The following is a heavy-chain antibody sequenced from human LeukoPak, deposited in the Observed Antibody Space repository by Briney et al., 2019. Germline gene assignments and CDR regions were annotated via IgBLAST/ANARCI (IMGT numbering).Heavy chain of an antibody. V-gene: IGHV4-59*01. CDR2: IYYSGGT. CDR1: GGSINNYY. D-gene: IGHD2-8*01. Sequence: SETLSLTCTVSGGSINNYYWSWIRQSPGKGLEWIGYIYYSGGTDYNPSLKSRVTISVDTSKNQFSLKLSSVTAADTAVYYCARVGGSAGFVYASDAFDIWGQGTMVTVSS. CDR3: ARVGGSAGFVYASDAFDI. J-gene: IGHJ3*02.